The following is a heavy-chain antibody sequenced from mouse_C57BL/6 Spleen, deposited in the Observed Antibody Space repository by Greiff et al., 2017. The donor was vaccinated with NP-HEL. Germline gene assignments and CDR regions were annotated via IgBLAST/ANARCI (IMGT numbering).Heavy chain of an antibody. V-gene: IGHV1-52*01. Sequence: QVQLKQPGAELVRPGSSVKLSCKASGYTFTSYWMHWVKQRPIQGLEWIGNIDPSDSETHYNQKFKDKATLTVDKSSSTAYMQLSSLTSEDSAVYYCARGYSKTFAYWGQGTLVTVSA. CDR2: IDPSDSET. J-gene: IGHJ3*01. CDR1: GYTFTSYW. D-gene: IGHD2-5*01. CDR3: ARGYSKTFAY.